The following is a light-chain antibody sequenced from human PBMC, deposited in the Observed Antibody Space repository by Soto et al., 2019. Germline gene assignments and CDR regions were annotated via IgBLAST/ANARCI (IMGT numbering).Light chain of an antibody. CDR2: DVS. J-gene: IGLJ1*01. CDR3: SSYTSSSTPYV. V-gene: IGLV2-14*01. Sequence: QSALTQPASVSGSPGQSIAISCTGTSSDIGDYNYVSWYQQHPVKAPKLIIYDVSNRPSGVSDRFSGSKSGNTASLTISGLQAEDEADYYCSSYTSSSTPYVFGTGTKVTVL. CDR1: SSDIGDYNY.